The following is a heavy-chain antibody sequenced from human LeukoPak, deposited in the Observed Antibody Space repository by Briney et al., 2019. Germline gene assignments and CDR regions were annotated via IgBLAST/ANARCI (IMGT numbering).Heavy chain of an antibody. D-gene: IGHD4-17*01. V-gene: IGHV5-51*01. CDR2: IYPGDSDT. CDR3: ARRVSVTTVTRRTEHNWFDP. Sequence: GESLKISCNGSGYSFTSYWIGWVRQMPGKGLEWMGIIYPGDSDTRYSPSFQGQVTISADKSISTAYLQWSSLKASDTAMYYCARRVSVTTVTRRTEHNWFDPWGQGTLVTVSS. CDR1: GYSFTSYW. J-gene: IGHJ5*02.